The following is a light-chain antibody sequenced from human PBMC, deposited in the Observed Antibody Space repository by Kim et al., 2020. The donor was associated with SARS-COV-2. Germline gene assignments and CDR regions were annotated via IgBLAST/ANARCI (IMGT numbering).Light chain of an antibody. CDR3: QAWDSSTVV. J-gene: IGLJ2*01. V-gene: IGLV3-1*01. CDR1: KLGDKY. CDR2: QHN. Sequence: YELTQPPSVSVSPGQTASITCSGDKLGDKYACWYQQKPGQSPVLVIYQHNKRPSGIPERFSGSNSGNTATLTISGTQAMDEADYYCQAWDSSTVVFAGGTKLTVL.